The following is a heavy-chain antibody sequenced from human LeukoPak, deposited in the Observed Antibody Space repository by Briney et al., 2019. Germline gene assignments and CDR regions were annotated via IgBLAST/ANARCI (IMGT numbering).Heavy chain of an antibody. D-gene: IGHD5-18*01. CDR3: AKDQGLTAPPPYGLDV. CDR1: GGTFSSSA. V-gene: IGHV1-69*04. J-gene: IGHJ6*02. Sequence: ASVKVSCKTSGGTFSSSAITWVRQAPGQGLEWMGRIIPALNITTYAQKFQGRVTITADTSSSTVYMELSSLRSEETAVYYCAKDQGLTAPPPYGLDVWGQGTTVIVSS. CDR2: IIPALNIT.